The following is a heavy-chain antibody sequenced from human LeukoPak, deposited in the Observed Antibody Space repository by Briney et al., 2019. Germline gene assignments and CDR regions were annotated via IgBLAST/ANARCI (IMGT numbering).Heavy chain of an antibody. CDR2: IKQDGSEK. J-gene: IGHJ4*02. CDR3: ARRAGAYSHPYDY. CDR1: GFTFNSYW. V-gene: IGHV3-7*03. D-gene: IGHD4/OR15-4a*01. Sequence: GGSLRLSCAASGFTFNSYWMSWVRQAPGKGLEWVANIKQDGSEKYYVDSVKGRFTISRDNAKNSLYLQMNSLRAEDTAVYYCARRAGAYSHPYDYWGQGTLVTVSS.